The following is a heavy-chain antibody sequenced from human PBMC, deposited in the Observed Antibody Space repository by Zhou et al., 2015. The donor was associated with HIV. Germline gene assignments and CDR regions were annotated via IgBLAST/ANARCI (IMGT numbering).Heavy chain of an antibody. V-gene: IGHV1-69*01. J-gene: IGHJ4*02. CDR1: GGTFSSYA. Sequence: QVQLVQSGAEVKKPGSSVKVSCKASGGTFSSYAISWVRQAPGQGLEWMGGIIPIFGTANYAQKFQGRVTITADESTSTAYMELSSLRSEDTAVYYCAREARCSGGSCSTGAPNDYFDYWGQGTLVHRLL. CDR3: AREARCSGGSCSTGAPNDYFDY. D-gene: IGHD2-15*01. CDR2: IIPIFGTA.